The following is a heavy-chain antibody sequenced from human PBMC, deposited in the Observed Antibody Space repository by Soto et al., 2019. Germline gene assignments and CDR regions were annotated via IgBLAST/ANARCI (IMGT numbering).Heavy chain of an antibody. CDR1: GDSISSYY. CDR3: ARAGTMVRGVTRNWFDP. D-gene: IGHD3-10*01. J-gene: IGHJ5*02. CDR2: IYYSGST. Sequence: PSETLSLTCTVSGDSISSYYWSWIRQPPGKGLEWIGYIYYSGSTNYNPSLKSRVTISVDTSKDQFSLKLSSVTAADTAVYYCARAGTMVRGVTRNWFDPWGQGTLVTVSS. V-gene: IGHV4-59*01.